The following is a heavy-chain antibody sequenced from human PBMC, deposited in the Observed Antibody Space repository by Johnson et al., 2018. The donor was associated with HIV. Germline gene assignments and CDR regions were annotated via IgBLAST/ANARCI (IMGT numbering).Heavy chain of an antibody. V-gene: IGHV3-33*06. Sequence: QVQLVESGGGVVQPGRSLRLSCAASGFTFSSYGMHWVRQAPGKGLEWVAVIWYDGSNKYYADSVKGRFTISRDNSKNTLYLQMNSLRAEDTAVYYCAKDLGDCWSVYYFDIWGQGTMVTVSS. CDR3: AKDLGDCWSVYYFDI. J-gene: IGHJ3*02. CDR2: IWYDGSNK. CDR1: GFTFSSYG. D-gene: IGHD3-3*01.